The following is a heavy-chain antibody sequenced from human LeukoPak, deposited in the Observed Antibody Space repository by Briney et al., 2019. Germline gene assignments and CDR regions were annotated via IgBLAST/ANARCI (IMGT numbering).Heavy chain of an antibody. D-gene: IGHD2-15*01. Sequence: SETLSLTCAVYGGSFSGYYWRWIRQPPGKGLEWIGEINHSGSTNYNPSLKSRVTISVDTSKNQFSLKLSSVTAADTAVYYCARGRRVVVAAMSFRNWFDPWGQGTLVTVSS. CDR1: GGSFSGYY. CDR3: ARGRRVVVAAMSFRNWFDP. J-gene: IGHJ5*02. V-gene: IGHV4-34*01. CDR2: INHSGST.